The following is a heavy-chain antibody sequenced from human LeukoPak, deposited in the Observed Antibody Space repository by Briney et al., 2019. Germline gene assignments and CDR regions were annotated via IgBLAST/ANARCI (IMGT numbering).Heavy chain of an antibody. D-gene: IGHD4/OR15-4a*01. CDR2: ISGRGDNT. CDR3: ARRAGAYSHPYDY. V-gene: IGHV3-23*01. CDR1: GFTFSNYA. Sequence: GGSLRLSCAASGFTFSNYAVSWVRQAPGKGLEWVSAISGRGDNTYCADSVRGRFTISRDNSKNTLYLQMNSLRAEDTAVYYCARRAGAYSHPYDYWGQGTLVTVSS. J-gene: IGHJ4*02.